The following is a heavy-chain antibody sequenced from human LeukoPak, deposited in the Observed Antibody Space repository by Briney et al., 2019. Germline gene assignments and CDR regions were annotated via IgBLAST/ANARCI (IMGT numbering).Heavy chain of an antibody. CDR3: ARGEMATVFL. CDR2: IYYSEST. D-gene: IGHD5-24*01. V-gene: IGHV4-59*01. CDR1: GGSIHDYY. J-gene: IGHJ4*02. Sequence: SETLSLTCTVSGGSIHDYYWAWIRQPPGRGLEWIGYIYYSESTNYNPSLKSRVTISIDPSKTQFSLGLNSVTAADTAVYFCARGEMATVFLWGQGTLVTVSS.